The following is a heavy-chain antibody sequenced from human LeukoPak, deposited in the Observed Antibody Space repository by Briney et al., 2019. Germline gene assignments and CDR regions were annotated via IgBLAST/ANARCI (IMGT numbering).Heavy chain of an antibody. CDR2: IYYSGST. V-gene: IGHV4-39*01. CDR1: GGSISGSSYY. J-gene: IGHJ1*01. D-gene: IGHD2-15*01. Sequence: SETLSLTCTVSGGSISGSSYYWGWIRQPPGKGLEWNGSIYYSGSTYYNPSLKSRVTISVDTSKNQFSLKLSSVTAADTAVYYCARLPYCSGGSCYQRAFQHWGQGTLVTVSS. CDR3: ARLPYCSGGSCYQRAFQH.